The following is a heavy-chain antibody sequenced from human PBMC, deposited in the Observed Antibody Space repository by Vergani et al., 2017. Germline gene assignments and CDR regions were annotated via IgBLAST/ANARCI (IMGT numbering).Heavy chain of an antibody. V-gene: IGHV4-59*01. Sequence: QVQLQESGPGLVKPSETLSLTCTVSGGSISSYYWSWIRQPPGKGLEWIGYIYYSGSTNYNPSLKSRVTISVDTSKNQFSLKLSSVTAADTAVYYCARLVVVPAAILLWWFDPWGQGTLVTVSS. CDR2: IYYSGST. CDR1: GGSISSYY. CDR3: ARLVVVPAAILLWWFDP. D-gene: IGHD2-2*02. J-gene: IGHJ5*02.